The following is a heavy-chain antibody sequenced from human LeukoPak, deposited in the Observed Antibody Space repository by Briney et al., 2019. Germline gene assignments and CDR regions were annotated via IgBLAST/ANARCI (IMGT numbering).Heavy chain of an antibody. D-gene: IGHD1-26*01. CDR3: AREGSGSSHNWFDP. CDR2: IYYSGST. J-gene: IGHJ5*02. CDR1: GGSISSGDYY. V-gene: IGHV4-30-4*08. Sequence: TSQTLSLTCTVSGGSISSGDYYWSWIRQPPGKGLEWIGYIYYSGSTYYNPSLKSRVTISVDTSKNQFSLKLSSVTAADTAVYYCAREGSGSSHNWFDPWGQGTLVTVSS.